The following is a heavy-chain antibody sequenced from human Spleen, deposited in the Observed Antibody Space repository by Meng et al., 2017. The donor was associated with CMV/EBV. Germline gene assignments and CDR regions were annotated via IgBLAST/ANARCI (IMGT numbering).Heavy chain of an antibody. Sequence: QVRLQESGPGLVKPSETLSLTCFVSGASIKNNNWNWVRQPAGQGLEWIGLIQVIGHTVYNPSLKSRVTVSLDASKSQFSLTLNSVTAADTATYYCAGSRPGGGACDYWGQGILVTVSS. J-gene: IGHJ4*02. D-gene: IGHD3-16*01. CDR1: GASIKNNN. CDR3: AGSRPGGGACDY. V-gene: IGHV4-4*07. CDR2: IQVIGHT.